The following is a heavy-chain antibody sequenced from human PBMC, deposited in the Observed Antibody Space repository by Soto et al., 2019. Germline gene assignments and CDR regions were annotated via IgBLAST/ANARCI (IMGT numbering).Heavy chain of an antibody. J-gene: IGHJ6*02. CDR1: GFSLSTGGVG. CDR3: AHRASPPVVGGQFSPYYYYGLDV. V-gene: IGHV2-5*02. Sequence: QITLKESGPTLVKPTQTLTLTCTFSGFSLSTGGVGVGWIRQPPGKALEWLALIYWDDDKRYSPSLKSRLTIKEATYKKLVVLMMTNMAPVNTASYYCAHRASPPVVGGQFSPYYYYGLDVWGQGTTVTVSS. D-gene: IGHD2-21*01. CDR2: IYWDDDK.